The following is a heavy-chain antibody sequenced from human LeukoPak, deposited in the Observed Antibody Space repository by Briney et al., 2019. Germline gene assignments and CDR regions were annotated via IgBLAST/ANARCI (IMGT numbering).Heavy chain of an antibody. D-gene: IGHD6-13*01. V-gene: IGHV4-61*08. J-gene: IGHJ3*02. Sequence: SETLSLTCTVSGGSVGSAGYYWSWIRQPPGGGLEWIGYIYYIRNTNYNPSLKSRVTVSVDTSKNQFSLKLTSVTAADTAVYYCARGPATLPGIAAAGVTKNAFDIWGQGTMVTVSS. CDR2: IYYIRNT. CDR3: ARGPATLPGIAAAGVTKNAFDI. CDR1: GGSVGSAGYY.